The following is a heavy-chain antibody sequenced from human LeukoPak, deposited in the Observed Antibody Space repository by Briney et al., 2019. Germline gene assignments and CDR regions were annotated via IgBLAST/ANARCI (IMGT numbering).Heavy chain of an antibody. J-gene: IGHJ4*02. CDR2: TSYRFKWYN. CDR3: AREYGSGSYNNDPFDY. Sequence: SQTLSLTPAISGDSLSSDSAASNWIRPSPSSCIEWLGCTSYRFKWYNDYAVSVKSRITINTDTSQNQFSLQLNSVTPEDTAVYYCAREYGSGSYNNDPFDYWGQGTLVTVSS. CDR1: GDSLSSDSAA. D-gene: IGHD3-10*01. V-gene: IGHV6-1*01.